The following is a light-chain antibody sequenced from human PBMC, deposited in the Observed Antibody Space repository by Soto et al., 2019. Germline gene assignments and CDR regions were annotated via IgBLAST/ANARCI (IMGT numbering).Light chain of an antibody. CDR2: EVS. CDR1: SSDVGAYDY. Sequence: QSVLTQPASMSGSPGQSITISCTGTSSDVGAYDYVSWYQQHPDKAPKLMIYEVSNRPSGVSNRFSGSKSVNTATLIISGLQTEDADDSSSSTRVFGTGTKV. V-gene: IGLV2-14*03. CDR3: STRV. J-gene: IGLJ1*01.